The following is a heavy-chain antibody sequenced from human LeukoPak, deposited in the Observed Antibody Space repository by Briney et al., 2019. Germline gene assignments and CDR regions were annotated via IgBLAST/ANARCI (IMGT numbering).Heavy chain of an antibody. CDR3: AKGPDSINWYVLDY. D-gene: IGHD6-13*01. CDR1: GFTFSSYA. CDR2: ISGSGGST. J-gene: IGHJ4*02. V-gene: IGHV3-23*01. Sequence: GGSLRLSCAASGFTFSSYAMSWVRQAPGKGLEWVSAISGSGGSTYFADSVKGRFTISRDNSKNTLYLQMNSLRAEDTAVYYCAKGPDSINWYVLDYWGQGTLVTVSS.